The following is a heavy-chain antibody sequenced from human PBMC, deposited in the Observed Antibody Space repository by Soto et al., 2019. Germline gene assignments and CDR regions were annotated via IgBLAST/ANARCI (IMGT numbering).Heavy chain of an antibody. CDR3: ATRYSYVHF. D-gene: IGHD5-18*01. CDR1: RCSFPCND. Sequence: ASVHVSFSFSRCSFPCNDIHGGRQAPGQGLEWMGWINPNSGDTNYAQKFQGRVTMTRDTSFSTAYMELSSLRSDDTAVYYCATRYSYVHFWGQGTLVTVSS. CDR2: INPNSGDT. J-gene: IGHJ4*02. V-gene: IGHV1-2*02.